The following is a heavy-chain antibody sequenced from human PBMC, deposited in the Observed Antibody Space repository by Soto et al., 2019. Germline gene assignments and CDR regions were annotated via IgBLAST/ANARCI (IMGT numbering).Heavy chain of an antibody. D-gene: IGHD2-2*01. CDR3: ASLPLKCQLLSMGYYYYYGMDV. J-gene: IGHJ6*02. CDR2: SIPIFGTA. Sequence: QVQLVQSGAEVKKPGSSVKVSCKASGGTFSSYAISWVRQAPGQGLEWLGGSIPIFGTANYAQKFQGRVTITADKSTSTAYMELSSLRSEDTAVYYCASLPLKCQLLSMGYYYYYGMDVWGQGTTVTVSS. CDR1: GGTFSSYA. V-gene: IGHV1-69*06.